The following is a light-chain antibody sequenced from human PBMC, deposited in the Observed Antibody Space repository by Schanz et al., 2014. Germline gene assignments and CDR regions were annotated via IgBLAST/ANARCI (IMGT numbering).Light chain of an antibody. CDR3: SSYAGSSPHVV. J-gene: IGLJ2*01. V-gene: IGLV2-14*03. CDR1: SSDVGGYNY. CDR2: DVS. Sequence: QSALTQPASVSGSPGQSITISCTGTSSDVGGYNYVSWYQHHPVKAPKLMIYDVSNRPSGVSNRFSGSKTGNTASLTISGLQAEDEADYYCSSYAGSSPHVVFGGGTKVPVL.